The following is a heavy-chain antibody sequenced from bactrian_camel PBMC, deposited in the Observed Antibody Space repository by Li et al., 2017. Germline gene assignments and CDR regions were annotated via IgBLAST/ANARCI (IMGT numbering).Heavy chain of an antibody. Sequence: NFRSACMGWIRQVSGQEREGVASIDADGETSYVDSVKGRFTISQNKAKNTVYLQMNNLQPEDTATYYCAEGRGSRGEHCYSLNYWGQGTQVTASS. CDR3: AEGRGSRGEHCYSLNY. V-gene: IGHV3S9*01. D-gene: IGHD6*01. CDR1: NFRSAC. CDR2: IDADGET. J-gene: IGHJ4*01.